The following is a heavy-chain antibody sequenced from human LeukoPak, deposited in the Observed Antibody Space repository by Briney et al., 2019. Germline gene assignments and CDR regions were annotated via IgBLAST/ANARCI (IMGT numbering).Heavy chain of an antibody. D-gene: IGHD2-15*01. CDR1: GYTFTSYY. Sequence: ASVKVSCKASGYTFTSYYMHWVRQAPGQGLEWMGIISPSGGSTSYAQKFQGRVTMTRDMSTSTVYMELSSLRSEDTAVYYCARDRSGRYYYYYYYMDVWGKGTTVTVSS. J-gene: IGHJ6*03. CDR2: ISPSGGST. CDR3: ARDRSGRYYYYYYYMDV. V-gene: IGHV1-46*01.